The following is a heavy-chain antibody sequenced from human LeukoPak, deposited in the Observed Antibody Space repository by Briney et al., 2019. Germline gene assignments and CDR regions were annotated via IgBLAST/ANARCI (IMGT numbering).Heavy chain of an antibody. CDR2: IRPDGRET. CDR1: GFTFTNHW. V-gene: IGHV3-74*01. D-gene: IGHD3-10*01. J-gene: IGHJ4*02. CDR3: GRDAVFGSGSVDY. Sequence: GGSLRLSCAASGFTFTNHWMHLVRQAPGKGLVWVSRIRPDGRETNHADSVKGRFTISRDNAKNTLYLQMNSLGAEDTAVYYCGRDAVFGSGSVDYWGQGVLVTVSS.